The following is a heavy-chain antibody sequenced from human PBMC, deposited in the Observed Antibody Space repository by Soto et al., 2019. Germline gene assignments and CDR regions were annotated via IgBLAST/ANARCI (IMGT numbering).Heavy chain of an antibody. CDR2: MKADNGDT. V-gene: IGHV1-3*05. CDR3: ATSDWAW. J-gene: IGHJ4*02. D-gene: IGHD3-9*01. CDR1: GYIFADYA. Sequence: HIVQSGPEEKSPGASVKLSCTTSGYIFADYAIHWVRQAPGQGLEWVGWMKADNGDTRYSPKFQGRLIITRDISASTSYMELSDLRSTDTGVFYCATSDWAWWGRGTLITVS.